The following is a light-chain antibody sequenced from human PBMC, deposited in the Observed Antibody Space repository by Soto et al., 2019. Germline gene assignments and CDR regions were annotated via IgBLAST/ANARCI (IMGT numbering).Light chain of an antibody. CDR2: NNN. CDR3: QSYDRSLTGLI. J-gene: IGLJ2*01. V-gene: IGLV1-40*01. Sequence: QPVLTQPPSVSGAPGQRVTISCTGSSSNIGADYDVHWYQQLPGTAPKLLIYNNNNRPSGVPDRFSGSKSGTSASLAITGLQAEDETNYYCQSYDRSLTGLIFGGGTKVTVL. CDR1: SSNIGADYD.